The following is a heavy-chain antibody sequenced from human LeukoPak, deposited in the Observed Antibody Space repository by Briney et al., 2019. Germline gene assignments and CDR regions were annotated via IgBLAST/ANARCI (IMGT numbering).Heavy chain of an antibody. CDR3: ARVRYDYGAKDIDY. Sequence: GASVKVSCKASGYIFNDYYIHWVRQAPGQGLEWMGWINPKRGGTEYVQKFQGRVTMTSDTSMSTVYMEMSRLRSDDTAVYYCARVRYDYGAKDIDYWGQGTLVTVSS. D-gene: IGHD4-23*01. CDR1: GYIFNDYY. J-gene: IGHJ4*02. CDR2: INPKRGGT. V-gene: IGHV1-2*02.